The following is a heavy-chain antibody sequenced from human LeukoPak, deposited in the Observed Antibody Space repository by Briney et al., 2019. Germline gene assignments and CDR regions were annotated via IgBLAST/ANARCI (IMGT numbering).Heavy chain of an antibody. Sequence: GGSLRLSCAASGFTFSSYAMHWVRRAPGKGLEYVSAISSNGGSTYYANSVKGRFTISRDNSKNTLYLQMGSLRAEDMAVYYCASLTNTVANDYWGQGTLVTVSS. CDR3: ASLTNTVANDY. CDR1: GFTFSSYA. D-gene: IGHD5-12*01. J-gene: IGHJ4*02. CDR2: ISSNGGST. V-gene: IGHV3-64*01.